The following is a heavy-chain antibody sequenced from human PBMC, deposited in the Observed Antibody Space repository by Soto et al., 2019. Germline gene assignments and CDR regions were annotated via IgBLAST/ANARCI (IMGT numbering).Heavy chain of an antibody. D-gene: IGHD2-21*02. CDR1: GGSISSSSYY. V-gene: IGHV4-39*07. CDR3: AREDDGGDRDYYGLDV. Sequence: PSETLSLTCTVSGGSISSSSYYWGWIRQPPGKGLEWIGSIYYSGSTYYNPSLQSRLTISVDTSKNQFSLKLTSVTAADTAVYFCAREDDGGDRDYYGLDVWGQGTTVTVSS. CDR2: IYYSGST. J-gene: IGHJ6*02.